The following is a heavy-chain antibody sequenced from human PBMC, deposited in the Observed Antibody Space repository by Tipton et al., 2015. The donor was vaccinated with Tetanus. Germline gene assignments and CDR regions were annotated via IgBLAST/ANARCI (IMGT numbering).Heavy chain of an antibody. V-gene: IGHV3-33*01. Sequence: SLRLSCAASGFIFSSYGIHWVRQAPGKGLEWVAVSWYDGTDKYYADSVKGRFTISRDNSKNTLYLQMNSLRDEDTAVYYCAREADCRGGSCFSGDFDNWGQGTQVTVSS. J-gene: IGHJ4*02. CDR2: SWYDGTDK. CDR1: GFIFSSYG. D-gene: IGHD2-15*01. CDR3: AREADCRGGSCFSGDFDN.